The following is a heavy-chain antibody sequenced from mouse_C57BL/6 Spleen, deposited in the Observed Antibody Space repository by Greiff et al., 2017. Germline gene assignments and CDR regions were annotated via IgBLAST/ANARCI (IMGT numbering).Heavy chain of an antibody. Sequence: QVQLKESGPGLVQPSQSLSITCTVSGFSLTSYGVHWVRQSPGKGLEWLGVIWRGGSTDYNAAFMSRLSITKANSKSQVFFKMNSLQADDTAIYYCAKYYDYGERLAYWGQGTLVTVSA. D-gene: IGHD2-4*01. CDR1: GFSLTSYG. CDR2: IWRGGST. V-gene: IGHV2-5*01. CDR3: AKYYDYGERLAY. J-gene: IGHJ3*01.